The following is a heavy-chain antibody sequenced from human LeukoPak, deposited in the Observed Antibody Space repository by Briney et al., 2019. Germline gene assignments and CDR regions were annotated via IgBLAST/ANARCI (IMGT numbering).Heavy chain of an antibody. CDR2: IKQAGREK. CDR1: AFTFISYW. CDR3: ARARTPEDV. D-gene: IGHD2-15*01. Sequence: GGSLRLSCAASAFTFISYWMSWVRQAPGKGVEWVADIKQAGREKYYVDSVKGRFTISRDNAKNSLYLQMNSLSAEDTAVYSCARARTPEDVWGKGTAVTVSS. J-gene: IGHJ6*04. V-gene: IGHV3-7*01.